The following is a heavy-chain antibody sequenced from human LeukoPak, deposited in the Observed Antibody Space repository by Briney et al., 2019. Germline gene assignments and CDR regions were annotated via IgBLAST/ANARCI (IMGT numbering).Heavy chain of an antibody. J-gene: IGHJ4*02. Sequence: PGGSLRPSCAASGFTFSSYGMHWVRQAPGKGLEWVAVISYDGSNKYYADSVKGRFTISRDNSKNTLYLQMNSLRAEDTAVYYCAKDTYYYDSSGTNGDYWGQGTLVTVSS. CDR3: AKDTYYYDSSGTNGDY. CDR2: ISYDGSNK. V-gene: IGHV3-30*18. CDR1: GFTFSSYG. D-gene: IGHD3-22*01.